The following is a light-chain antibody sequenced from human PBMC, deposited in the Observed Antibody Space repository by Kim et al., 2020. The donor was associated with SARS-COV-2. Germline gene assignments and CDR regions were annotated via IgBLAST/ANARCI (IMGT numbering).Light chain of an antibody. CDR2: DAS. CDR3: QQRSNWPT. V-gene: IGKV3-11*01. Sequence: LSFSPGERAPLPCRASQSFSSYLAWYQQKPGQAPRLLIYDASNRATGIPARFSGSGSGTDFTFTISSLEPEVFAVYYCQQRSNWPTFGQGTKLEI. CDR1: QSFSSY. J-gene: IGKJ2*01.